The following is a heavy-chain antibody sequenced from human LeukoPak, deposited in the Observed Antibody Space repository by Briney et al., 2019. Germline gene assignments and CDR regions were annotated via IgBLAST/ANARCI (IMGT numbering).Heavy chain of an antibody. D-gene: IGHD3-9*01. CDR3: ARGDILTGYYPLSDY. CDR1: GGSISSYY. V-gene: IGHV4-59*01. J-gene: IGHJ4*02. CDR2: IYYSGST. Sequence: SETLSLTCTVSGGSISSYYWSWIRQPPGKGLEWIGYIYYSGSTNYNPSLKSRVTISVDTSKNQFSLKLSSVTAADTAVYYCARGDILTGYYPLSDYWGQGTLVTVSS.